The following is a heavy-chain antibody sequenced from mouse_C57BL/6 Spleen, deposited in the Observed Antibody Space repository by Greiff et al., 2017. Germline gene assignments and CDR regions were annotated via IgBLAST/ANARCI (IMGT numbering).Heavy chain of an antibody. D-gene: IGHD1-1*01. CDR2: INPNNGGT. CDR3: AREEDYYGSSPFDY. Sequence: VKQSHGKSLEWIGDINPNNGGTSYNQKFKGKATLTVDKSSSTAYMELRSLTSEDSAVYYCAREEDYYGSSPFDYWGQGTTLTVSS. V-gene: IGHV1-26*01. J-gene: IGHJ2*01.